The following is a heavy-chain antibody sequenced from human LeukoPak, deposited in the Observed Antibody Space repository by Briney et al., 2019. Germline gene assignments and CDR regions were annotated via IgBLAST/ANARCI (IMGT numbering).Heavy chain of an antibody. D-gene: IGHD4-11*01. CDR1: GYSISSGYY. J-gene: IGHJ3*02. CDR3: ASILQEAFDI. Sequence: SETLSLTCAVSGYSISSGYYWGWIRQPPGKGLEWIGSIYHSGSTYYNPSLKSRVTISVDTSKNQFSLKLSSVTAADTAVYYCASILQEAFDIWGQGTMVTVSS. V-gene: IGHV4-38-2*01. CDR2: IYHSGST.